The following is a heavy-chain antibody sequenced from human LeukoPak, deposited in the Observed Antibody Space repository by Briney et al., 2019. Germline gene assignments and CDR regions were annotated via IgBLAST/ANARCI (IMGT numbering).Heavy chain of an antibody. CDR1: GGSISSTNYH. V-gene: IGHV4-39*01. Sequence: SETLSLTCTVSGGSISSTNYHWGWIRQPPGKGLGWIGSIYYRGNTYYNPSLKSRVTISVDTSKNQFSLKPNSVTAADTAVYYCARLINGSRADYWGQGILVTVSS. D-gene: IGHD1-26*01. J-gene: IGHJ4*02. CDR3: ARLINGSRADY. CDR2: IYYRGNT.